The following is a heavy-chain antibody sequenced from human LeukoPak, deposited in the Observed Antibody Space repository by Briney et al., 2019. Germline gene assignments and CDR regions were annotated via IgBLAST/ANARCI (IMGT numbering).Heavy chain of an antibody. CDR3: ARGGSSSLYYYYYGMDV. J-gene: IGHJ6*02. CDR2: INHSGST. CDR1: GGSFSGYY. D-gene: IGHD6-6*01. Sequence: SETLSLTCAVYGGSFSGYYWSWIRQPPGKGLEWIGEINHSGSTNYNPSLKSRVTISVDTSKNQFSLKLSSVTAADTAVYYCARGGSSSLYYYYYGMDVWGQGTTVTVSS. V-gene: IGHV4-34*01.